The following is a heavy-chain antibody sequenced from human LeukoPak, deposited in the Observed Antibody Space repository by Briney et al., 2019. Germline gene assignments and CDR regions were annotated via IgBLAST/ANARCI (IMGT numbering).Heavy chain of an antibody. CDR1: GFTLTNFD. CDR2: INSNTGNT. J-gene: IGHJ2*01. V-gene: IGHV1-8*01. D-gene: IGHD3-22*01. CDR3: ARGRRGSSGPWSWYLDL. Sequence: VASVKVSCKASGFTLTNFDINWVRQASGQGLEWMGWINSNTGNTGYAQEFQDRVTMTRDTSIGTAYMELTNLRPEDTAVYYCARGRRGSSGPWSWYLDLWGRGTLVTASS.